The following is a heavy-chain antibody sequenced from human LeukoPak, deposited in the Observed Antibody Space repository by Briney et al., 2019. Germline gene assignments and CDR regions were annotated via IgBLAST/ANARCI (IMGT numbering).Heavy chain of an antibody. CDR2: IDYSGSA. CDR1: GVSVSSSSYN. D-gene: IGHD5-18*01. CDR3: ARRTRQLWLRGCFDY. Sequence: SETLSLTCTVSGVSVSSSSYNWGWLRQPPGKGLEWIGSIDYSGSAYYNPSLKSRVTISVDTSKNQCSRKLTSGTAADTAVYYCARRTRQLWLRGCFDYWGPGTLVTVSS. J-gene: IGHJ4*02. V-gene: IGHV4-39*07.